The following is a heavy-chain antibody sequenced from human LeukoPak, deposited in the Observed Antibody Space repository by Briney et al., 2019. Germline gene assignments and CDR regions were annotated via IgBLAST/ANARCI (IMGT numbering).Heavy chain of an antibody. CDR1: GGSVSSGSYY. Sequence: SETLCLTCTVSGGSVSSGSYYWSWIRQPPGKGLEWIGYIYYSGSTNYNPPLKSRVNISVDTSKNQFSLKLSSVTAAATAVYYCARGWDGYDFLIWAQGTLVTVSS. CDR3: ARGWDGYDFLI. V-gene: IGHV4-61*01. D-gene: IGHD3-9*01. CDR2: IYYSGST. J-gene: IGHJ4*02.